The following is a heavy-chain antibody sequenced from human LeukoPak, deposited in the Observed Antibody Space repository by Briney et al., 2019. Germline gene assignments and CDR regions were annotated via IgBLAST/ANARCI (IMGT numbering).Heavy chain of an antibody. Sequence: GASVKVSCKASGYTFTSYGLNWVRQAPGQGLEWMGWISPYNGDTNYAQNLRGRLTMTTDTSTSTAYMELRSLRSDDTAVYYCARRNYASGSHAHFDFWGQGTLVTVSS. CDR2: ISPYNGDT. CDR1: GYTFTSYG. CDR3: ARRNYASGSHAHFDF. V-gene: IGHV1-18*01. J-gene: IGHJ4*02. D-gene: IGHD3-10*01.